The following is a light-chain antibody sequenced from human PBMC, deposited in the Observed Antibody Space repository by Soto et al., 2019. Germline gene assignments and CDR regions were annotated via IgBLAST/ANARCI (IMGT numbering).Light chain of an antibody. Sequence: EIVLTQSPATLSSFPGDRVTLSCRASQAVNTRLAWYQHKPGQAPRLLIYLTSNRAAGIPARFSGSGSGTHFTLTISEVEPDDFAVYYWHKRHSWPRTFGQGTKVAIK. CDR3: HKRHSWPRT. CDR1: QAVNTR. CDR2: LTS. V-gene: IGKV3-11*01. J-gene: IGKJ1*01.